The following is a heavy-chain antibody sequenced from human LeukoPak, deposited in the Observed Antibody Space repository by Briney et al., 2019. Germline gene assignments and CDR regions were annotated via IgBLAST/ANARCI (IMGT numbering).Heavy chain of an antibody. V-gene: IGHV3-9*01. J-gene: IGHJ4*02. CDR2: ISWNSGSI. D-gene: IGHD4-17*01. CDR1: GFTFDDYA. Sequence: GGSLRLSCAASGFTFDDYATHWVRQAPGKGLEWVSGISWNSGSIGYADSVKGRFTISRDNAKNSLYLQMNSLRAEDTAVYYCASDYGGYWGQGTLVTVSS. CDR3: ASDYGGY.